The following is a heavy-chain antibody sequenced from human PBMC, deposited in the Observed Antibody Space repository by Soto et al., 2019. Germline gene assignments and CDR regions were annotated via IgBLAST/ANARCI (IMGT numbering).Heavy chain of an antibody. V-gene: IGHV3-21*01. CDR2: ISSSSSYI. CDR3: ARDKPYYYGSGDY. J-gene: IGHJ4*02. D-gene: IGHD3-10*01. CDR1: GFTFSSYS. Sequence: LRLSCTASGFTFSSYSMNWVRQAPGKGLEWVSSISSSSSYIYYADSVKGRFTISRDNAKNSLYLQMNSLRAEDTAVYYCARDKPYYYGSGDYWGQGTLVTVSS.